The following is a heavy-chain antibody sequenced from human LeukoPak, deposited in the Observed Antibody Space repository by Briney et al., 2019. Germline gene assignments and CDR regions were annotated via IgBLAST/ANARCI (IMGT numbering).Heavy chain of an antibody. CDR2: IYHSGST. Sequence: SETLSLTCTVSGYSISSGYYWGWIRQPPGKGLEWIGSIYHSGSTYYNPSLKSRVTISVDTSKNQFSLKLRSVTAADTAVYYCARGITMVRGVTRGNWLDPWGQGTLVTVSS. J-gene: IGHJ5*02. CDR1: GYSISSGYY. D-gene: IGHD3-10*01. CDR3: ARGITMVRGVTRGNWLDP. V-gene: IGHV4-38-2*02.